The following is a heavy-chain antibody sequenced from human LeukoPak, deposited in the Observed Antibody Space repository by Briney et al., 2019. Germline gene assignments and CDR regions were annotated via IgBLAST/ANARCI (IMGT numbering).Heavy chain of an antibody. J-gene: IGHJ4*02. CDR3: AHRGARYYPFDH. CDR1: GFSLSTSGVG. Sequence: SGPTLVKPTQTLTLTCTFSGFSLSTSGVGVDWIRQSPGKALEWLALIYWDDDERYNPSLASRLTITKDTSRNQVVLTMTNMDPVDTATYYCAHRGARYYPFDHRGQGTLVTVSS. D-gene: IGHD3-10*01. CDR2: IYWDDDE. V-gene: IGHV2-5*02.